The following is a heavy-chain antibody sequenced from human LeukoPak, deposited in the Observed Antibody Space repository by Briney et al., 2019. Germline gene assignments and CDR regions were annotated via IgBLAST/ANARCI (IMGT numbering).Heavy chain of an antibody. CDR1: GFTFSSYG. D-gene: IGHD1-26*01. V-gene: IGHV3-30*02. J-gene: IGHJ4*02. Sequence: GGSLRLSCAASGFTFSSYGMHWVRQAPGKGLEWVAFIRYDGSNKYYADSVKGRFTISRDNSKNSLYLQMNGLRAEDTAVYYCAKMYGGTYIGNWGQGTLVTVSA. CDR2: IRYDGSNK. CDR3: AKMYGGTYIGN.